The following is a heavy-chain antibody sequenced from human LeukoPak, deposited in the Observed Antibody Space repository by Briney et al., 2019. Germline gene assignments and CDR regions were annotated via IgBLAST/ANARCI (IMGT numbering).Heavy chain of an antibody. J-gene: IGHJ6*03. CDR3: ARTTEAHSWQTRYYSYYMDV. CDR2: IYTSGST. V-gene: IGHV4-4*07. D-gene: IGHD6-13*01. CDR1: GGSISYFY. Sequence: SETLSLTCTVSGGSISYFYWSWIRQPAGKGLEWIGRIYTSGSTNYNPSLKSRVTISVDTSKNQFSLKLRSVTAADMAVYYCARTTEAHSWQTRYYSYYMDVWGKGTTVTVSS.